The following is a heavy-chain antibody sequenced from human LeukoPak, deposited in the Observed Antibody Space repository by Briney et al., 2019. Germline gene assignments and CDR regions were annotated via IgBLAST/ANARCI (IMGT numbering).Heavy chain of an antibody. V-gene: IGHV1-18*01. Sequence: ASVKVSCKASGYTFISYGISWVRQAPGQGLEWMGWISAYNGNTNYAQKLQGRVTMTTDTSTSTAYMELGSLRSDDTAVYYCARVYVYCSSTSCYYYYMDVWGKGTTVTVSS. J-gene: IGHJ6*03. CDR3: ARVYVYCSSTSCYYYYMDV. CDR2: ISAYNGNT. D-gene: IGHD2-2*01. CDR1: GYTFISYG.